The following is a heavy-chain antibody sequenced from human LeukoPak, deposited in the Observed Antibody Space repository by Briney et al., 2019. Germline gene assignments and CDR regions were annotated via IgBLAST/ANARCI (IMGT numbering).Heavy chain of an antibody. CDR2: IYTSGST. V-gene: IGHV4-61*02. D-gene: IGHD5-24*01. CDR1: GGSISSGSYY. J-gene: IGHJ5*02. CDR3: ARDGVEMATTSPNWFDP. Sequence: SETLSLTCTVSGGSISSGSYYWSWIRQPAGKGLEWIGRIYTSGSTNYNPSLKSRVTISVDTSKNQFSLKLSSVTAADTAVYYCARDGVEMATTSPNWFDPWGQGTLVPVSS.